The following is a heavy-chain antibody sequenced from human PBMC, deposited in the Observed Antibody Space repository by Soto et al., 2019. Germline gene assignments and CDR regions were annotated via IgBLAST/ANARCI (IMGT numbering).Heavy chain of an antibody. CDR2: ISGSGGST. Sequence: GSLRLSCAASGXTFSSYSMGWVRQAPGRGLEWVSAISGSGGSTYYADAVKGRFNISRENSKNTRYLQMNSLRAEDTEVYYCPKSLGYYDSSGYPYYFDYWGQGTLLTSPQ. CDR3: PKSLGYYDSSGYPYYFDY. J-gene: IGHJ4*02. CDR1: GXTFSSYS. V-gene: IGHV3-23*01. D-gene: IGHD3-22*01.